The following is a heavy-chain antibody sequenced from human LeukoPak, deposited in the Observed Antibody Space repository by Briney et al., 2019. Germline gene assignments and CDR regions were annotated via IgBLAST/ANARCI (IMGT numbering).Heavy chain of an antibody. CDR1: GGTFSSYA. Sequence: SVKVSCKASGGTFSSYAISWVRQAPGQGLEWMGGIIPIFGTANYAQKFQGRVTITADESTSTAYMELSSLRSEDTAVYYCARGANDRDWLAGYWGQGTLVTVSS. CDR2: IIPIFGTA. J-gene: IGHJ4*02. V-gene: IGHV1-69*01. CDR3: ARGANDRDWLAGY. D-gene: IGHD3-9*01.